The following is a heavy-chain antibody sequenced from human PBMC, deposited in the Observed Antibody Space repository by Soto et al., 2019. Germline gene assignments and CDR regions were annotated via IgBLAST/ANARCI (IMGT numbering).Heavy chain of an antibody. CDR1: GGTFSSYT. CDR3: ARANCISTSCYGSYYYGSGSRIRYNWFDP. CDR2: INPSGGST. Sequence: GASVKVSCKASGGTFSSYTISWVRQAPGQGLEWMGIINPSGGSTSYAQKFQGRVTMTRDTSTSTVYMELSSLRSEDTAVYYCARANCISTSCYGSYYYGSGSRIRYNWFDPWGQGTLVTVSS. V-gene: IGHV1-46*01. D-gene: IGHD2-2*01. J-gene: IGHJ5*02.